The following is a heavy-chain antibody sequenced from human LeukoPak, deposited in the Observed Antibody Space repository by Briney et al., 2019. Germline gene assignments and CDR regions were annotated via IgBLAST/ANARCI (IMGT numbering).Heavy chain of an antibody. CDR2: IRYDGSNK. CDR1: GFTFSSYG. CDR3: AKGLQGRLGELSVDY. Sequence: GGSLRLSCAASGFTFSSYGMHWVRQAPGKGLEWVAFIRYDGSNKYCADSVKGRFTISRDNSKNTLYLQMNSLRAEDTAVYYCAKGLQGRLGELSVDYWGQGTLVTVSS. J-gene: IGHJ4*02. V-gene: IGHV3-30*02. D-gene: IGHD3-16*02.